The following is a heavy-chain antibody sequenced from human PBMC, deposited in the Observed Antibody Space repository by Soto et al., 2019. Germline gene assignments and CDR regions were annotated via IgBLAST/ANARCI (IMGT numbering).Heavy chain of an antibody. Sequence: PSETLSLTCTVYGGSFSDHYSTWIRQPPGEGLEWIGEIHHNGYTNYNPSLKSRVTISVDTSKNQFSLKLSSVTAADTAVYYCARGNIRIEYWGHGTLVTVSS. CDR3: ARGNIRIEY. CDR1: GGSFSDHY. J-gene: IGHJ4*01. V-gene: IGHV4-34*01. CDR2: IHHNGYT.